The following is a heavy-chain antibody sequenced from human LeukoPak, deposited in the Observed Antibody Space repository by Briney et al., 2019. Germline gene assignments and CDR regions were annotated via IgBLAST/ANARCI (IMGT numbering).Heavy chain of an antibody. CDR2: IYSGGST. CDR3: ARTHYYYYMDV. CDR1: GFTVSSNY. Sequence: PGGFLRLSCAASGFTVSSNYMSWVRQAPGKELEWVSVIYSGGSTYYADSVKGRFTISRDNSKNTLYLQMNSLRAEDTAVYYCARTHYYYYMDVWGKGTTVTVSS. V-gene: IGHV3-53*01. J-gene: IGHJ6*03.